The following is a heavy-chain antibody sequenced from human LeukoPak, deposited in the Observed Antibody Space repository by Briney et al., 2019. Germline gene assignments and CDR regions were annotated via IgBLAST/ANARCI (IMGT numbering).Heavy chain of an antibody. CDR3: ARAFVLRYFDWPYYYYGMDV. J-gene: IGHJ6*02. Sequence: ASVKVSCKVSGYTFTSYGISWVRQAPGQGLEWMGWISAYNGNTNYAQKLQGRVTMTTDTSTSTAYMELRSLKSDDTAVYYCARAFVLRYFDWPYYYYGMDVWGQGTTVTVSS. CDR1: GYTFTSYG. V-gene: IGHV1-18*01. CDR2: ISAYNGNT. D-gene: IGHD3-9*01.